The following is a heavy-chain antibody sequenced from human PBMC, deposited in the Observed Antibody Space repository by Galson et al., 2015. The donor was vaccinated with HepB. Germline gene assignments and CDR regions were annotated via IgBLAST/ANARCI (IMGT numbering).Heavy chain of an antibody. CDR1: GFTFSSYG. CDR2: IWYDGSNK. CDR3: ASEAYYYDSSGFFFDY. Sequence: SLRLSCAASGFTFSSYGMHWVRQAPGKGLEWVAVIWYDGSNKHYADSVKGRFTISRDNSKNTLYLQMNSLRAEDTAVYYCASEAYYYDSSGFFFDYWGQGTLVTVSS. V-gene: IGHV3-33*01. D-gene: IGHD3-22*01. J-gene: IGHJ4*02.